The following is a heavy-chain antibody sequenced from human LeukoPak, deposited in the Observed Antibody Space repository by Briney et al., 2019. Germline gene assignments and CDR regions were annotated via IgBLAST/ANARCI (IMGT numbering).Heavy chain of an antibody. CDR3: ARGGSLTYYYDSSGYYNDY. D-gene: IGHD3-22*01. V-gene: IGHV4-34*01. CDR1: GGSFSGYY. CDR2: INHSGST. Sequence: PSETLSLTCAVYGGSFSGYYWSWIRQPPGKGLEWIGEINHSGSTNYNPSLKSRVTISVDTSKNQFSLKLSSVTAADTAVYYCARGGSLTYYYDSSGYYNDYWGQGTLVTVSS. J-gene: IGHJ4*02.